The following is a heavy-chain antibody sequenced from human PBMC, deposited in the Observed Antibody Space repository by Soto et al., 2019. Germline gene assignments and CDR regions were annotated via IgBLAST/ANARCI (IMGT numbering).Heavy chain of an antibody. CDR2: IKGEADGGTT. CDR3: TTGLSNGYYNFDY. Sequence: GGSLRLSCAASGFIFSSYAMSWVRQAPGKGLEWVGRIKGEADGGTTDYAAPVKGRITISRDHSKDTLYLQMNSLKTEDTAVYYCTTGLSNGYYNFDYWGQGTPVTVSS. V-gene: IGHV3-15*01. CDR1: GFIFSSYA. J-gene: IGHJ4*02. D-gene: IGHD3-22*01.